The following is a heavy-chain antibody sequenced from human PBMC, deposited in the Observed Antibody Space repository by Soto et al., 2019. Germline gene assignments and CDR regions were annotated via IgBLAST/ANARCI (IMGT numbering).Heavy chain of an antibody. CDR1: GYTFTSYG. CDR2: ISAYNGNT. CDR3: ARGTGITIFGVVIEVFDY. J-gene: IGHJ4*02. V-gene: IGHV1-18*01. D-gene: IGHD3-3*01. Sequence: GASVKVSCKASGYTFTSYGISWVRQAPGQGLEWMGWISAYNGNTNYAQKLQGRVTMTTDTSTSTAYMELRSLRSDDTAVYYCARGTGITIFGVVIEVFDYCGQGTLVPVSS.